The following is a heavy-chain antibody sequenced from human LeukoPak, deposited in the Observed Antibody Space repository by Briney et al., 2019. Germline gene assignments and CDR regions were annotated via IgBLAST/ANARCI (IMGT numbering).Heavy chain of an antibody. CDR3: ARTPEVVGWFDP. Sequence: SETLSLTCTVSGGSISSSTDYWGWIRQPPGKGLEWIGSIYYSGSTYNNPSLKSRVTMSVDTPKNQFSLKMSSVTAADTAVYYCARTPEVVGWFDPWGQGTLVTVSS. V-gene: IGHV4-39*01. CDR2: IYYSGST. J-gene: IGHJ5*02. CDR1: GGSISSSTDY.